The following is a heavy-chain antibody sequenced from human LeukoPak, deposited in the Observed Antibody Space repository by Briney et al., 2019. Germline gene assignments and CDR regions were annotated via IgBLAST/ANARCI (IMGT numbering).Heavy chain of an antibody. J-gene: IGHJ6*02. CDR2: ISAYNGNT. CDR1: GYTFTSYG. Sequence: ASVKVSCKASGYTFTSYGISWVRQAPGQGLERMGWISAYNGNTNYAQKLQGRVTMTTDTSTNTAYMELRSLRSDDTAVYYCATTRYGSGSYNYYYYGMDVWGQGTTVTVSS. CDR3: ATTRYGSGSYNYYYYGMDV. V-gene: IGHV1-18*01. D-gene: IGHD3-10*01.